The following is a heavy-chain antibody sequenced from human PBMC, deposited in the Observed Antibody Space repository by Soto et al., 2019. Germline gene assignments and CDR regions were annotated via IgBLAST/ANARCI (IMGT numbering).Heavy chain of an antibody. CDR3: AREGEGSSGYYYCFGY. D-gene: IGHD3-22*01. CDR2: IIPIFGTA. Sequence: QVQLVQSGAEVKKPGSSVKVSCKASGGTFSRYAISWVRQAPGQGLEWMGGIIPIFGTANYAQKFQGRVTITADETTSTADMELSSLRSEDTAVYYWAREGEGSSGYYYCFGYWGQGTLVTVSS. J-gene: IGHJ4*02. V-gene: IGHV1-69*01. CDR1: GGTFSRYA.